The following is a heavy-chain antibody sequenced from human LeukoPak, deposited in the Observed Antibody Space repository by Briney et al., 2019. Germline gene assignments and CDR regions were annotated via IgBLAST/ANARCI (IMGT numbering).Heavy chain of an antibody. D-gene: IGHD4-17*01. CDR1: GGSLGTDY. Sequence: SETLSLTCTVSGGSLGTDYWSWIRQPAGKGLEWIGRIYTSGSTKYNPSLKSRVTISLDKSKNQFSLNLNSVTAADTAVYYCARSASYGDYPIDYWGQGTLVTVSS. CDR3: ARSASYGDYPIDY. J-gene: IGHJ4*02. CDR2: IYTSGST. V-gene: IGHV4-4*07.